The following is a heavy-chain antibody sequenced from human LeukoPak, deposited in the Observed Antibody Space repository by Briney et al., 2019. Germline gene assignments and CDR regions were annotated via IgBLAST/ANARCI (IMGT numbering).Heavy chain of an antibody. CDR3: AAGNYYDSSGYYPYAFDI. J-gene: IGHJ3*02. CDR2: IVVGSGNT. V-gene: IGHV1-58*01. Sequence: GTSVKVSCKASGFIFSRSAVQWVRQARGQRLEWIGWIVVGSGNTNYAQKFQERVTMTRDMSTGTAYMELSSLRSEDTAVYYCAAGNYYDSSGYYPYAFDIWGQGTMVTVSS. D-gene: IGHD3-22*01. CDR1: GFIFSRSA.